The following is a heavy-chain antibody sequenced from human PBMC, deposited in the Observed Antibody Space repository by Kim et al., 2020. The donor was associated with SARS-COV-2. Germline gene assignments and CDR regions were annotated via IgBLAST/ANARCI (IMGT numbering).Heavy chain of an antibody. CDR3: ARGEMATIGVVDY. CDR2: ISYDGSNK. J-gene: IGHJ4*02. CDR1: GFTFSSYA. D-gene: IGHD5-12*01. V-gene: IGHV3-30*04. Sequence: GGSLRLSCAASGFTFSSYAMHWVRQAPGKGLEWVAVISYDGSNKYYADSVKGRFTISRDNSKNTLYLQMNSLRAEDTAVYYCARGEMATIGVVDYWGQGTLVTVSS.